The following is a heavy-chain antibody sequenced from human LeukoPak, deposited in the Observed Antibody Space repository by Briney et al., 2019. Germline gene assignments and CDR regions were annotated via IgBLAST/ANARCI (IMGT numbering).Heavy chain of an antibody. V-gene: IGHV4-31*03. CDR3: ARHRYSSSRRASERHFDY. CDR2: IYYSGST. CDR1: GGSISSGSYY. D-gene: IGHD6-13*01. J-gene: IGHJ4*02. Sequence: PSETLSLTCSVSGGSISSGSYYWTWIRQHPGKGLEWIGYIYYSGSTYYNPSLESRVTISVDTSKNQFSLKLSSVTAADTAVYYCARHRYSSSRRASERHFDYWGQGTLVTVSS.